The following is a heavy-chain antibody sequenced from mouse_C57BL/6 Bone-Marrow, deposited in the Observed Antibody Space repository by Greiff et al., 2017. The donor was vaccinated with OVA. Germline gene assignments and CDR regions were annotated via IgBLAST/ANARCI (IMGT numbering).Heavy chain of an antibody. V-gene: IGHV14-4*01. CDR3: TYPPLGFGY. Sequence: VQLKESGAELVRPGASVKLSCTASGFNIKDDYMHWVKQRPEQGLEWIGWIDPENGDTEYASKFQGKATITADTSSNTAYLQLSRLTSEDTAVYYCTYPPLGFGYRGQGTLVTVSA. J-gene: IGHJ3*01. CDR2: IDPENGDT. CDR1: GFNIKDDY.